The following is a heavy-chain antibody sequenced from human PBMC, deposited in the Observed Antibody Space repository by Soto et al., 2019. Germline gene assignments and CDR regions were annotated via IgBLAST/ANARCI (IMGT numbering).Heavy chain of an antibody. CDR1: GDSISNVHYF. V-gene: IGHV4-30-4*01. CDR3: TRGPSGDKVDS. CDR2: SYNGGSI. J-gene: IGHJ4*02. Sequence: QVQLQQSGPGLVQPSQTLSLTCTVSGDSISNVHYFWSWIRQSPDKGLEWIGHSYNGGSIYNHPSLVRRLTIAVDTSKNQSSLHLMAVSAADTAVYYCTRGPSGDKVDSWGQGTLFTVSS. D-gene: IGHD7-27*01.